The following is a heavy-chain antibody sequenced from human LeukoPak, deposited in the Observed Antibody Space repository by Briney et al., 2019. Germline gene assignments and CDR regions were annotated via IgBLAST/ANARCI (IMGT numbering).Heavy chain of an antibody. V-gene: IGHV3-21*01. D-gene: IGHD3-10*01. CDR2: ISSSSSYI. Sequence: GGSLRLSCAASGFTFSSYSMNWVRQAPGKGLEWVSSISSSSSYIYYADSVKGRFTISRDNAKNSLYLQMNSLRAEDTAVYYCASAWNYYGSGSPDAFDIWGQGTMVTVSS. CDR1: GFTFSSYS. CDR3: ASAWNYYGSGSPDAFDI. J-gene: IGHJ3*02.